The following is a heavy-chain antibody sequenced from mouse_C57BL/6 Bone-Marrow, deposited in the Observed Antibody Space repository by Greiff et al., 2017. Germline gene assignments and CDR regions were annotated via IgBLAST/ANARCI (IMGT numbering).Heavy chain of an antibody. CDR3: APFYYYGSSFAS. J-gene: IGHJ3*01. D-gene: IGHD1-1*01. CDR2: IDPSDSYT. V-gene: IGHV1-50*01. CDR1: GYTFTSYW. Sequence: VQLQQSGAELVKPGASVKLSCKASGYTFTSYWMQWVKQRPGQGLEWIGEIDPSDSYTNYNQKFKGKATLTVDTSSSTAYMQLSSLTSEDSAVYYCAPFYYYGSSFASWGQGTLVTVSA.